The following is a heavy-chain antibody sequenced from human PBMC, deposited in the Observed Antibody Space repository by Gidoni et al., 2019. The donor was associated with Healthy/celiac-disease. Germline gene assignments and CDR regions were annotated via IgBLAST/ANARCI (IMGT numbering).Heavy chain of an antibody. CDR1: GFTLSSYA. V-gene: IGHV3-23*01. CDR2: ISGSGGST. Sequence: EVQLLESGGGLVQPGGSLRLSCAASGFTLSSYAMSWVRQAPGKGLEWVSAISGSGGSTSYADSVKGRFTISRDNSKNTLYLQMNSLRAEDTAVYYCAKGETVTTDCYFDYWGQGTLVTVSS. J-gene: IGHJ4*02. CDR3: AKGETVTTDCYFDY. D-gene: IGHD4-17*01.